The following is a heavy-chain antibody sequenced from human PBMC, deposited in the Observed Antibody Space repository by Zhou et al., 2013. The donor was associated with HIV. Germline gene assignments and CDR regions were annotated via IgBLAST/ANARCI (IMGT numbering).Heavy chain of an antibody. CDR2: INPESGDT. D-gene: IGHD3-3*02. J-gene: IGHJ6*03. Sequence: QVQLVQSGSEVKKSGASVNVSCKASGYTFTDYYLHWVRRAPGQGLQWMGWINPESGDTNYAQTFKGRITMTRDTSINTVYMVLTSLKSNDTALYYCARDWQFHVIFDDYYIDVWGEGTTVIVS. V-gene: IGHV1-2*02. CDR3: ARDWQFHVIFDDYYIDV. CDR1: GYTFTDYY.